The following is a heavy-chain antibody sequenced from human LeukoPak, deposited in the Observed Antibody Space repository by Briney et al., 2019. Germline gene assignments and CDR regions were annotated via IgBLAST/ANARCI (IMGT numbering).Heavy chain of an antibody. D-gene: IGHD1-26*01. Sequence: PGGSLRLSCAASGFTFSSYGMSWVRQAPGKGLEWVSGINWNGGSTGYADSVKGRFTISRDNAKNSLYLQMNSLRAEDTALYYCARVRGAGYSGSRAVFDYWGQGTLVTVSS. V-gene: IGHV3-20*04. CDR3: ARVRGAGYSGSRAVFDY. J-gene: IGHJ4*02. CDR1: GFTFSSYG. CDR2: INWNGGST.